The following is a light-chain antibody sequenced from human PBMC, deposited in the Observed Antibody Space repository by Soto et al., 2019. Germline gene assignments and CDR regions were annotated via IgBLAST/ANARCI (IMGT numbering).Light chain of an antibody. Sequence: QSVLTQPPSVSGAPGQRVTMSCTGSSSNIGAGCDVHWYQQLPGTAPKLLIYGNTNRPSGVPDRFSGSKSGTSASLAITGLQAEDEADYYCQSYDTSLSGPVVFGGGTKLTVL. J-gene: IGLJ2*01. V-gene: IGLV1-40*01. CDR2: GNT. CDR3: QSYDTSLSGPVV. CDR1: SSNIGAGCD.